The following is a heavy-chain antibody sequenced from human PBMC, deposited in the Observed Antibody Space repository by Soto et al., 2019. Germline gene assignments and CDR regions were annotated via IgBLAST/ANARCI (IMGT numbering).Heavy chain of an antibody. CDR1: GFSLSTSGVG. Sequence: QITLKESGPTLVKPTQTLTLTCTFSGFSLSTSGVGVGWIRQHPGKALEWLALIYWYDDKRYSPSLKSRLTITMDTSKTQVVLTMTNMDPVDTATYYCAQSSVTTGGMDVWGQGPTVTVSS. V-gene: IGHV2-5*01. CDR2: IYWYDDK. J-gene: IGHJ6*02. CDR3: AQSSVTTGGMDV. D-gene: IGHD4-17*01.